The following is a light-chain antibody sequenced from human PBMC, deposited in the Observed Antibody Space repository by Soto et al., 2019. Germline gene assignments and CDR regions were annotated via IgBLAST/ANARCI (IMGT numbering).Light chain of an antibody. Sequence: DIQMTQSPSSLSASVGDRVTVTCRASQSIGRYLTWYQQKPGKAPKFLIYDASSLESVVPSRFSGSGSGTEFTLTISPLQPDDFATYYYQQYNTYPWTFGQGTKVDIK. CDR2: DAS. J-gene: IGKJ1*01. V-gene: IGKV1-5*01. CDR3: QQYNTYPWT. CDR1: QSIGRY.